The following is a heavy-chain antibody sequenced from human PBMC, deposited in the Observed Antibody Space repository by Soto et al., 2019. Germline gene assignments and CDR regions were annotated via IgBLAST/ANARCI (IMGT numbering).Heavy chain of an antibody. CDR3: ARVFASGSYYFDY. D-gene: IGHD5-12*01. J-gene: IGHJ4*02. Sequence: PSETLSLTCAVSGGSISSGGYSWSWIRQPPGKGLEWIGYIYHSGSTYYNPSLKRRVTISVDRSKNQFSLKLSSVTAADTAVYYCARVFASGSYYFDYWGQGTLVTVSS. V-gene: IGHV4-30-2*01. CDR1: GGSISSGGYS. CDR2: IYHSGST.